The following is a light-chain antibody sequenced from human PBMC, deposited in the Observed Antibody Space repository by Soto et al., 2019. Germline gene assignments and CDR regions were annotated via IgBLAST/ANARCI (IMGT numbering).Light chain of an antibody. V-gene: IGLV2-14*01. CDR1: TSDIHDFNT. J-gene: IGLJ1*01. CDR2: DVT. CDR3: ASYTNTNVLI. Sequence: HSVLTQHASVSGSPGQSINMSCSGRTSDIHDFNTISWFRHDPGKAPKLILYDVTKRPSGVSPRISGSKCGLTASLIISVLRDDDEADYFCASYTNTNVLIFGTGTKV.